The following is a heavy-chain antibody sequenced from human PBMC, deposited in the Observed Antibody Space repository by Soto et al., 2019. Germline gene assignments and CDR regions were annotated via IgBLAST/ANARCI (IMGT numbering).Heavy chain of an antibody. J-gene: IGHJ3*02. CDR2: INHSGST. CDR3: ARAARSEERITIFRTAFDI. CDR1: GGSFSGYY. Sequence: QVQLQQWGAGLLKPSETLSLTCAVYGGSFSGYYWSWIRQPPGKGLEWIGEINHSGSTNYNPSLKSRVTISVDSSKDQFSLKLSSVTAADTAVYYCARAARSEERITIFRTAFDIWGQGTMVTVSS. D-gene: IGHD3-9*01. V-gene: IGHV4-34*01.